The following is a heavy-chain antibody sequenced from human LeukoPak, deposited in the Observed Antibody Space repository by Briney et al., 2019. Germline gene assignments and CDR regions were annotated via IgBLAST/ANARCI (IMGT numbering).Heavy chain of an antibody. CDR2: ISYDGSNK. D-gene: IGHD4-17*01. CDR3: AKDLTTVTTPYYFYGMDV. J-gene: IGHJ6*02. CDR1: GFTFSSYG. Sequence: GGSLRLSCAASGFTFSSYGMHWVRQAPGKGLEWVAVISYDGSNKYYADSVKGRFTISRDNSKNTLYLQMNGLRAEDTAVYYCAKDLTTVTTPYYFYGMDVWGQGTTVTVSS. V-gene: IGHV3-30*18.